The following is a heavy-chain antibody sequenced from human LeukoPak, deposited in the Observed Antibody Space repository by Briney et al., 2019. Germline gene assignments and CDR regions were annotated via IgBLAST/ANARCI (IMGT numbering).Heavy chain of an antibody. CDR2: IYTSGST. Sequence: PSETLSLTCTVSGGSISSYYWSWIRQPAGKGLEWIGRIYTSGSTNYNPSLKSRVTISVDTSKNQFSLKLSSVTAADTAVYYCARTPRWGCSGGSCYLDYWGQGTLVTVSS. D-gene: IGHD2-15*01. CDR3: ARTPRWGCSGGSCYLDY. CDR1: GGSISSYY. J-gene: IGHJ4*02. V-gene: IGHV4-4*07.